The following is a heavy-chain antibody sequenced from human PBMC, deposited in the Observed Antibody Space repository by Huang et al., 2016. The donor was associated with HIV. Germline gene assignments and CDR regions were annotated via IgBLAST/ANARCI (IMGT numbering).Heavy chain of an antibody. J-gene: IGHJ3*02. Sequence: QITLKESGPALVKPSQTLTLTCSVSGFSLTTSGVGVGWIRQPPGKALEWLALIYWNDEKRYNPLLRNRLSITRDTSKRQVVLRLTNVNPVDTVTYHCAYRYITPSLGSGFDAFDIWGQGTMVAVSS. D-gene: IGHD1-20*01. CDR3: AYRYITPSLGSGFDAFDI. V-gene: IGHV2-5*01. CDR1: GFSLTTSGVG. CDR2: IYWNDEK.